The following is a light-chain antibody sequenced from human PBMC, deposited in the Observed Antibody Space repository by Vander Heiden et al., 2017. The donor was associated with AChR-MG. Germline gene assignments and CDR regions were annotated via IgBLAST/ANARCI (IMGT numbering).Light chain of an antibody. CDR3: QSYDSSLSGPVV. V-gene: IGLV1-40*01. CDR2: GNS. Sequence: QSVLTQPPSVAGAPGQRVTIARPGSSSNIGAGYDVHWYQQLPGTAPKLLIYGNSNRPSGVPDRFSGSKSGTSASLAITGLQAEDEADYYCQSYDSSLSGPVVFGGGTKLTVL. J-gene: IGLJ2*01. CDR1: SSNIGAGYD.